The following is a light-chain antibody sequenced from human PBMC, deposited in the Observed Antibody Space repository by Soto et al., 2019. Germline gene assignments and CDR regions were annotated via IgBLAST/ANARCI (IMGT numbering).Light chain of an antibody. CDR1: QSVTTQ. Sequence: QSPGALSLSPWATATPSGRASQSVTTQLAWYQQKRGRAPRLIIHGASRRATGIPDRISGSGSGTDFTLTISRVETEDVSVYYSQQYGGSTRTFGQGTNV. V-gene: IGKV3-20*01. J-gene: IGKJ1*01. CDR3: QQYGGSTRT. CDR2: GAS.